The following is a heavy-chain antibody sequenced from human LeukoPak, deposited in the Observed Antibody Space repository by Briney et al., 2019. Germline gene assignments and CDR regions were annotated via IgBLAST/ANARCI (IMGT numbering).Heavy chain of an antibody. CDR2: IYHSGST. V-gene: IGHV4-38-2*02. CDR1: GYSISSGYY. Sequence: KTSETLSLTCTVSGYSISSGYYWGWIRQPPGKGLEWIGSIYHSGSTYYNPSLKSRVTISVETSKNQFSLKLSSVTAADTAVYYCARTPLRGATFFTSYPNWFDTWGQGTLVTVSS. D-gene: IGHD3-10*01. CDR3: ARTPLRGATFFTSYPNWFDT. J-gene: IGHJ5*02.